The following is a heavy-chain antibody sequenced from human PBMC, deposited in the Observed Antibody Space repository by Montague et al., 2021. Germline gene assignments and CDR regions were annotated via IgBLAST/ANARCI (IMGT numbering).Heavy chain of an antibody. J-gene: IGHJ6*02. CDR1: GGSFSGHY. D-gene: IGHD1-26*01. CDR2: INHSGST. CDR3: ARYLHTSKYSGRHYLSRQYGMDV. Sequence: SETLSLTCAVYGGSFSGHYWSWIRQPPGKGLEWIGEINHSGSTNYNPSLKSRVTMSVDTSKNQFSLSLSSVTAADTAVYYCARYLHTSKYSGRHYLSRQYGMDVWGQGTTVPVSS. V-gene: IGHV4-34*01.